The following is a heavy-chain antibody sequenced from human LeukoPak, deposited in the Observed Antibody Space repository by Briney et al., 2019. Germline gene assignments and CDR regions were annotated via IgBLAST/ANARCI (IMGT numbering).Heavy chain of an antibody. V-gene: IGHV3-66*01. CDR2: IYSGGST. CDR1: GFTVSSNY. Sequence: GGSLRLSCAASGFTVSSNYMSWVRQAPGKGLEWVSVIYSGGSTYYADSVKGRFTISRDNSKNTLYLQMNSLRAEDTAVYYCARAARPVSLGYYGMDVWGQGTTVTVSS. J-gene: IGHJ6*02. CDR3: ARAARPVSLGYYGMDV.